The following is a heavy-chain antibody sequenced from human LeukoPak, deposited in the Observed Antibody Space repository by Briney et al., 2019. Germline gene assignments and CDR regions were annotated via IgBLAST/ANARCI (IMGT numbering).Heavy chain of an antibody. J-gene: IGHJ3*01. D-gene: IGHD3-16*01. CDR3: ARDTSFTYPPAIDAFDV. CDR1: GYTFTSYG. CDR2: ISAYNGNT. V-gene: IGHV1-18*01. Sequence: VASVKVSCKASGYTFTSYGISWVRQAPGQGLEWMGWISAYNGNTNYAQKLQGRVTMTTDTSTSTAYMELRSLRSDDTAVYYCARDTSFTYPPAIDAFDVWGQGTMVTVSS.